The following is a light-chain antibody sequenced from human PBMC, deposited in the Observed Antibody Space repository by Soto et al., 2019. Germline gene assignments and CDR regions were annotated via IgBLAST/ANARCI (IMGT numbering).Light chain of an antibody. J-gene: IGKJ2*01. CDR2: DAS. V-gene: IGKV3-11*01. CDR3: QQRSNWPYP. CDR1: QSVSSY. Sequence: EIVLTQSPATLSLSPGERATLSCRASQSVSSYLAWYQHKPGQAPRLLIYDASNRATGIPARFSGSGSGTDFTLTISSLEPEDFAVYYCQQRSNWPYPVGQGPKLEIK.